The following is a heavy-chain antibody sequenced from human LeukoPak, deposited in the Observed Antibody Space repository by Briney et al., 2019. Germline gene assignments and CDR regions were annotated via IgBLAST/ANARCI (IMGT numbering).Heavy chain of an antibody. V-gene: IGHV3-23*01. Sequence: GGSLRLSCAASRLTFSRYAMSWVRQAPGRGLEWVSVISGSGDSTHYADSVKGRFIISRDNSKNTLYLQMNSLRAEDTALYYCAKDPSGSYFHAFDLWGQGTMVTVSS. CDR3: AKDPSGSYFHAFDL. D-gene: IGHD1-26*01. J-gene: IGHJ3*01. CDR2: ISGSGDST. CDR1: RLTFSRYA.